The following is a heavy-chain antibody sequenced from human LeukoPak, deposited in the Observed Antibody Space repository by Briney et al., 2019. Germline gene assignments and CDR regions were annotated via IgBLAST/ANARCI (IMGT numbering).Heavy chain of an antibody. CDR3: AKEPGEYSSSRYFDY. CDR1: GVSISTHY. V-gene: IGHV3-23*01. CDR2: ISGSGGST. Sequence: ETLSLTCNVSGVSISTHYWSWVRQAPGKGLEWVSAISGSGGSTYYADSVKGRFTISRDNSKNTLYLQMNSLRAEDTAVYYCAKEPGEYSSSRYFDYWGQGTLVTVSS. D-gene: IGHD6-6*01. J-gene: IGHJ4*02.